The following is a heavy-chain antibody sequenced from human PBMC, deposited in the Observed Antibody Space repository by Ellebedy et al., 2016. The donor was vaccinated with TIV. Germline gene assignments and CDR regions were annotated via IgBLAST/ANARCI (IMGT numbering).Heavy chain of an antibody. CDR2: MNPNSCNT. Sequence: AASVKVSCKASGYTFTSYDINWVRQATGQGLEWMGWMNPNSCNTGYAQKFQGRVTITRNTSISTAYMELSSLRSEDTAVYYCATLWGDYYDSSGPSDYWGQGTLVTVSS. V-gene: IGHV1-8*03. J-gene: IGHJ4*02. CDR3: ATLWGDYYDSSGPSDY. D-gene: IGHD3-22*01. CDR1: GYTFTSYD.